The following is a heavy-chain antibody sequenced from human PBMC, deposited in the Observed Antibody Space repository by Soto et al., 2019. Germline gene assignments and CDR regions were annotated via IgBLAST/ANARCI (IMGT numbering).Heavy chain of an antibody. CDR1: GASISSRDYY. CDR3: GRVMIGTSRPTDSDY. V-gene: IGHV4-39*02. Sequence: SETLSLTCSVSGASISSRDYYWGWIRQTPGQGLECIGNIDYNGVTYYNPSLKSRVTVSKDTSKKPFSLKVASVTAADTAIYDCGRVMIGTSRPTDSDYWGQGTQVTVSS. D-gene: IGHD2-2*01. CDR2: IDYNGVT. J-gene: IGHJ4*02.